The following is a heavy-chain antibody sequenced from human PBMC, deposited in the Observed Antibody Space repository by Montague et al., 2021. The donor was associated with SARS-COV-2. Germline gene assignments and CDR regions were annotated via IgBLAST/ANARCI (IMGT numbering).Heavy chain of an antibody. D-gene: IGHD3-3*01. J-gene: IGHJ5*02. CDR1: GGSISSSNW. Sequence: SETLSLTCAVSGGSISSSNWWGWIRQPPGKGLEWIGSIYSSGTTYYNASLKSRVTISIGTSKTHFSLQLSSVTAADTAVYYCFVSPTYYTAWVDPWGQGTLVTVSS. V-gene: IGHV4-39*02. CDR2: IYSSGTT. CDR3: FVSPTYYTAWVDP.